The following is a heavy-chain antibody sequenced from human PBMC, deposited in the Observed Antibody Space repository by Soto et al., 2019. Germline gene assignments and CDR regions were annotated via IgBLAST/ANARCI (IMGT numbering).Heavy chain of an antibody. CDR2: IYPGDSDT. J-gene: IGHJ5*02. V-gene: IGHV5-51*01. CDR1: GYSFTSYW. CDR3: AGRYYDFWSGYYTQWFDP. Sequence: GESLKISCKGSGYSFTSYWIGWVRQMPGKGLEWMGIIYPGDSDTRYSPSFQGQVTISADKSISTAYLQWSSLKASDTAMYYCAGRYYDFWSGYYTQWFDPWGQGTLVTVSS. D-gene: IGHD3-3*01.